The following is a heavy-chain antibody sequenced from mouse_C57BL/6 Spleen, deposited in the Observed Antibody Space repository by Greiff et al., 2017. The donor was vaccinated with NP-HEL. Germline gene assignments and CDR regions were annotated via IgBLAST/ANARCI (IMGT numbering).Heavy chain of an antibody. V-gene: IGHV1-53*01. CDR3: ARSRRSLWYFDV. J-gene: IGHJ1*03. Sequence: QVQLKQPGAELVKPGASVKLSCKASGYTFTSYWMHWVKQRPGQGLEWIGNINPSNGGTNYNEKFKSKATLTVDKSSSTAYMQLSSLTSEDSAVYYCARSRRSLWYFDVWGTGTTVTVSS. CDR2: INPSNGGT. D-gene: IGHD6-1*01. CDR1: GYTFTSYW.